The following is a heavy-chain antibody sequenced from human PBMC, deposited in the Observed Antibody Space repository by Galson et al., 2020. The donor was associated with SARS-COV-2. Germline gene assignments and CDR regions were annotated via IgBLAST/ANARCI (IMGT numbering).Heavy chain of an antibody. CDR3: AILGYCSGGSCSDAFDI. Sequence: KIGESLKISCKGSGYSFTSYWIGWVRQMPGKGLEWMGIIYPGDSDTRYSPSFQGQVTISADKSISTAYLQWSSLKASDTAMYYCAILGYCSGGSCSDAFDIWGQGTMVTVSA. CDR2: IYPGDSDT. D-gene: IGHD2-15*01. V-gene: IGHV5-51*01. CDR1: GYSFTSYW. J-gene: IGHJ3*02.